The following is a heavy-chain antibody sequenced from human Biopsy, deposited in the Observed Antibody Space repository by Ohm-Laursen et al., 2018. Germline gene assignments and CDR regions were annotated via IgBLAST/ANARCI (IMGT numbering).Heavy chain of an antibody. V-gene: IGHV4-39*01. D-gene: IGHD3-22*01. Sequence: SETLSLTCTVSGGSISSGGSYWGWIRQPPGKGLEWIGSIFYRGSTHYKPSLKSRVNISVDTSKNQFSPKLNSVTAADTAVYYCARDYDTSGYYYVSWGQGTLVTVSS. CDR1: GGSISSGGSY. CDR2: IFYRGST. J-gene: IGHJ5*02. CDR3: ARDYDTSGYYYVS.